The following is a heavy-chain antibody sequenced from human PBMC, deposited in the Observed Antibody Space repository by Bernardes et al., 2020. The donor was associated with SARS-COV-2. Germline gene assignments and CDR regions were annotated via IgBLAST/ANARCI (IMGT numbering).Heavy chain of an antibody. CDR1: GFSFRMYW. Sequence: GGSLRISCAASGFSFRMYWMYWVRQAPGKGLVRVARINNDGTMTNYADFVKGRSTVSRDNAKNTLDLQMNSLTVEDTAVYYCTRDLNFVFFDYWGQGTLVTVSS. D-gene: IGHD1-1*01. V-gene: IGHV3-74*01. CDR2: INNDGTMT. CDR3: TRDLNFVFFDY. J-gene: IGHJ4*02.